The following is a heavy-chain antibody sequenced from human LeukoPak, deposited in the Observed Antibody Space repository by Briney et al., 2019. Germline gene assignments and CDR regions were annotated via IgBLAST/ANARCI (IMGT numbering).Heavy chain of an antibody. D-gene: IGHD3-16*02. Sequence: SETLSLTCTVSGGSISSYYWSWIRQPPGKGLEWIGYIYYSGSTNYNPSLKSRVTISVDTSKNQFSLKLSSVTAADTAVYYCVRYEAFGGVIVKGFDYWGQGTLVTVSS. CDR3: VRYEAFGGVIVKGFDY. CDR1: GGSISSYY. V-gene: IGHV4-59*01. J-gene: IGHJ4*02. CDR2: IYYSGST.